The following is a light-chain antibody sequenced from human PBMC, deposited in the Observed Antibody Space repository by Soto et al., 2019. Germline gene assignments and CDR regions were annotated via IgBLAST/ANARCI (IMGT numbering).Light chain of an antibody. J-gene: IGKJ4*02. CDR1: QSVSSSY. Sequence: EIVLTQSPGTLSLSPWERATLSCRASQSVSSSYLAWYQQKPGQAPRLLIYGASSRATGIPDRFSGSGSGTDFTLTIRRLEPEDFAVYYCQQYGSSPPRFGGGTKVDIK. V-gene: IGKV3-20*01. CDR3: QQYGSSPPR. CDR2: GAS.